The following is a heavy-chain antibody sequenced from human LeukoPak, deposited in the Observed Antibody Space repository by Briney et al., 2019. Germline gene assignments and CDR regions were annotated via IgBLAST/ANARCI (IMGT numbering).Heavy chain of an antibody. V-gene: IGHV3-7*01. CDR3: ARVLVRGASDAFDI. CDR2: IREDGTEK. J-gene: IGHJ3*02. Sequence: GGSLRLSCAASGFTFSNAWMTWVRQAPGKGLEWVANIREDGTEKNYVDSVKGRFTISRDNAKNSLYLQMNSLRAEDTAVYYCARVLVRGASDAFDIWGQGTMVTVSS. CDR1: GFTFSNAW. D-gene: IGHD3-10*01.